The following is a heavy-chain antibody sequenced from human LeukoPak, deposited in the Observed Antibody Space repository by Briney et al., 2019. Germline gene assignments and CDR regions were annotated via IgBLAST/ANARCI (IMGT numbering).Heavy chain of an antibody. Sequence: GRSLRLSCAASGFTFDDYAMHWVRQAPGKGLEWVSGFTWNRDNIGYGDSVKGRFTISRDNVKNVLYLQMTSLRPEDTALYYCARVQGIAACRPGYYFDYWGQGTLVTVSS. J-gene: IGHJ4*02. CDR2: FTWNRDNI. D-gene: IGHD6-6*01. V-gene: IGHV3-9*01. CDR3: ARVQGIAACRPGYYFDY. CDR1: GFTFDDYA.